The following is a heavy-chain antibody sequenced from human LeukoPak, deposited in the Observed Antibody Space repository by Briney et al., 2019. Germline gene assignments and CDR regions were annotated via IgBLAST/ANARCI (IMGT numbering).Heavy chain of an antibody. CDR2: IIPIFGTA. J-gene: IGHJ4*02. CDR3: ARGEVVGPPSSSSYYFDY. D-gene: IGHD1-26*01. CDR1: GGTFSGYA. V-gene: IGHV1-69*05. Sequence: GASVKVSCKASGGTFSGYAISWVRQAPGQGLEWMGGIIPIFGTANYAQKFQGRVTITTDESTSTAYMELSSLRSEDTAVYYCARGEVVGPPSSSSYYFDYWGQGTLVTVSS.